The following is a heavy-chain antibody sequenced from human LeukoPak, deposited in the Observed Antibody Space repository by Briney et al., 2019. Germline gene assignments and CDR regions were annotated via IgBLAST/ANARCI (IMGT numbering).Heavy chain of an antibody. Sequence: GASVKVSCKASGYTFTSYYMHWVRQAPGQGLEWMGIINPSGGSTSYAQKFQGRVTMTRDTSTSTVYMELSRLRSDDTAVYYCARMGYSSGSDYWGQGTLVTVSS. J-gene: IGHJ4*02. CDR1: GYTFTSYY. CDR2: INPSGGST. V-gene: IGHV1-46*01. CDR3: ARMGYSSGSDY. D-gene: IGHD6-19*01.